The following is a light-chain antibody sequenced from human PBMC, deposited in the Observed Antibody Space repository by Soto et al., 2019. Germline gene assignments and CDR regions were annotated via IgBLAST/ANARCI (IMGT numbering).Light chain of an antibody. J-gene: IGLJ1*01. CDR2: EVT. CDR3: CSYAGSGTYV. Sequence: QSALTQPASVSGSPGQSITISRTGTSSDVGTYNLVSWYQQHPDKAPKLMIYEVTKRPSGVSNRFSGSKSGNTASLTISGLQAEDEADYYCCSYAGSGTYVFGTGTKLTVL. CDR1: SSDVGTYNL. V-gene: IGLV2-23*02.